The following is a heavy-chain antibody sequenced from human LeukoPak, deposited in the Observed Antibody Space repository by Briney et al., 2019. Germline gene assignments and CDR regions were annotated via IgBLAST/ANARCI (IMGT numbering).Heavy chain of an antibody. CDR2: IYYSGST. Sequence: SETLSLTCTVSGGSISSGDYYWSWIRQPPGKGLEWIGYIYYSGSTYYNPSLESRVTISVDTSKNQFSLKLSSVTAADTAVYYCARVNYYGSGSYYNAWGQGTLVTVSS. J-gene: IGHJ5*02. D-gene: IGHD3-10*01. CDR1: GGSISSGDYY. CDR3: ARVNYYGSGSYYNA. V-gene: IGHV4-30-4*01.